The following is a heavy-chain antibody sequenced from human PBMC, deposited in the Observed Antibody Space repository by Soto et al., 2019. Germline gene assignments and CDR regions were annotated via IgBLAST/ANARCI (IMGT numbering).Heavy chain of an antibody. V-gene: IGHV5-51*01. J-gene: IGHJ4*02. CDR1: GYRFTNYW. D-gene: IGHD2-2*01. Sequence: PGESLKISCKGSGYRFTNYWIGWVRQMPGKGLEWMGIIYPGGSDTRYSPSFQGQVTISADKSINTAYLQWSSLKASDTAMYYCARDYCSGTTRYEFDYWGQGTQVPVSS. CDR2: IYPGGSDT. CDR3: ARDYCSGTTRYEFDY.